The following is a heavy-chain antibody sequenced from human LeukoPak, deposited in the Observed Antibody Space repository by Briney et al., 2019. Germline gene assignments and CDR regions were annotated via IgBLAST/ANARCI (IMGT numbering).Heavy chain of an antibody. D-gene: IGHD6-19*01. CDR3: ARELYSSGWSVDY. J-gene: IGHJ4*02. Sequence: ASVKVSCKVSGYTLTELSMHWVRQAPGQGLERMGWISAYNGNTNYAQRLQGRVTMTTDTSTSTAYMELRSLRSDDTAVYYCARELYSSGWSVDYWGQGTLVTVSS. CDR2: ISAYNGNT. CDR1: GYTLTELS. V-gene: IGHV1-18*01.